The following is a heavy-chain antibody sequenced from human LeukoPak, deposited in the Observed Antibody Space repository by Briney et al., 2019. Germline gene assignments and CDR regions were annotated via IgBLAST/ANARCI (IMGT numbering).Heavy chain of an antibody. V-gene: IGHV4-39*01. J-gene: IGHJ3*02. CDR2: IYYSGST. CDR1: GGSISSTRYF. D-gene: IGHD3-22*01. Sequence: PSETLSLTCTVSGGSISSTRYFWGWIRQPPGKWLEWIGTIYYSGSTYYNPSLKSRVTMSVDTSRNQFSLKLSSVNAADTAVYYCAKAGVRYYDSSGLHAFDIWGQGTMVTVSS. CDR3: AKAGVRYYDSSGLHAFDI.